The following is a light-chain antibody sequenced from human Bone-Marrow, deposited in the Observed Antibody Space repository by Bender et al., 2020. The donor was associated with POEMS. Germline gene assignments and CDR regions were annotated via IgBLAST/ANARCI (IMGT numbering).Light chain of an antibody. CDR1: SDDIGFYNY. V-gene: IGLV2-14*03. CDR3: CSYAGSSWV. Sequence: QSALTQPASVSGSLGQSTTISCTGTSDDIGFYNYVSWYQHHPGKAPKLILFDVTNRPSGISDRFSGSKSGTTASLTIYGLKAEDGADYYCCSYAGSSWVFGGGTKLTVL. J-gene: IGLJ3*02. CDR2: DVT.